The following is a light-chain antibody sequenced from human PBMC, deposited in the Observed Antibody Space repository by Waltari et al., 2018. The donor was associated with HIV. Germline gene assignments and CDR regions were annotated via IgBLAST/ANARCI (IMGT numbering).Light chain of an antibody. CDR1: RSNIGSNH. V-gene: IGLV1-47*01. CDR3: ATWDDSLSGWV. CDR2: RNN. J-gene: IGLJ3*02. Sequence: GSRSNIGSNHVYWYQQIPGTAPKPLIYRNNQRPSGVPDRFSGSKSGTSASLAISGLRSEDEADYYCATWDDSLSGWVFGGGTKLTVL.